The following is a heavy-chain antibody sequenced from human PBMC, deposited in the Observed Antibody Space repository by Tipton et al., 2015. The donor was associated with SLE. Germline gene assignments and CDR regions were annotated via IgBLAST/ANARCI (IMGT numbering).Heavy chain of an antibody. D-gene: IGHD2-2*01. CDR2: IDPSDSYT. CDR3: ARGGGGIVVVPAAEFDI. Sequence: SWIRQPPGKGLEWMGRIDPSDSYTNYSPSFQGHVTISADKSISTAYLQWSSLKASDPAMYYCARGGGGIVVVPAAEFDIWGQGTMVTVSS. J-gene: IGHJ3*02. V-gene: IGHV5-10-1*01.